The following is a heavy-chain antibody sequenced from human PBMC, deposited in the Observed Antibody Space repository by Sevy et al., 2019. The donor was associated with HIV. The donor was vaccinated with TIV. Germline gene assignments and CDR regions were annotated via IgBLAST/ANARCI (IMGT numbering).Heavy chain of an antibody. CDR1: GFTFSSFS. J-gene: IGHJ3*02. V-gene: IGHV3-48*02. CDR2: ISSSGSSI. Sequence: GGSLRLSCAASGFTFSSFSMNWVRQAPGKTLEWISYISSSGSSIYYADSVKGRFSISRDNAKRSLYLQMYSLRDEDTAVYYCARASSPYCGGDCLYAFNIWGQGTMVTVSS. D-gene: IGHD2-21*02. CDR3: ARASSPYCGGDCLYAFNI.